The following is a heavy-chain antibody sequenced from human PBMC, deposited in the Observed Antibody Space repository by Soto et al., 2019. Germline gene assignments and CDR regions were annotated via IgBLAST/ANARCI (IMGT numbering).Heavy chain of an antibody. Sequence: QVQLVQSGAEVKKPGASVKVSCKASGYTFTSYGISWVRQAPGQGLEWMGWISDYNGNTNYAQKLQGRVTMTTDTSTSTAYMELRSLRSDDTAVYYCARAGDHIAAAAGSDYYFDYWGQGTLVTVSS. CDR3: ARAGDHIAAAAGSDYYFDY. CDR1: GYTFTSYG. J-gene: IGHJ4*02. CDR2: ISDYNGNT. V-gene: IGHV1-18*01. D-gene: IGHD6-13*01.